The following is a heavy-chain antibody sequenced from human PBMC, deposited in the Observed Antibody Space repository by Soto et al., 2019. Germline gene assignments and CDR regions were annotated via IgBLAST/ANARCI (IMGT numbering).Heavy chain of an antibody. CDR2: ISYDGSKK. CDR3: AKDGGYDSSGFYRHSDY. D-gene: IGHD3-22*01. Sequence: QVQLVESGGGVVQPGRSLTLSCTASGFTFSSSAMHWVRQAPGKGLEWVGFISYDGSKKYYGDSVKGRFIISRDNSKNTGSVQMNGLRIEDTAVYYCAKDGGYDSSGFYRHSDYWGQGTLVTVSS. J-gene: IGHJ4*02. CDR1: GFTFSSSA. V-gene: IGHV3-30*18.